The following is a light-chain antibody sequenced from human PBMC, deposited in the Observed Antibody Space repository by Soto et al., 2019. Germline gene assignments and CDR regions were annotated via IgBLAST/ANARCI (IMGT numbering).Light chain of an antibody. CDR1: SSNIGSNT. CDR2: TNN. CDR3: AAWDDSLNGRV. J-gene: IGLJ3*02. Sequence: QSVLTQPPSASGTTGQRVTISCSGSSSNIGSNTANWYQQLPGTAPKLLIYTNNQRPSGVPDRFSGSKSGTSASLAISGLQSEDEADYYCAAWDDSLNGRVFGGGTKLTVL. V-gene: IGLV1-44*01.